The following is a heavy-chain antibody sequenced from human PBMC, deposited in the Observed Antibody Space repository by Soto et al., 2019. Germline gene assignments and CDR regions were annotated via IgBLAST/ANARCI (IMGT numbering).Heavy chain of an antibody. CDR3: AFRTTTVVTQDRDY. J-gene: IGHJ4*02. D-gene: IGHD4-17*01. CDR2: INHSGST. Sequence: PSETLSLTCAVYGGSFSGYYWSWIRQPPGKGLEWIGEINHSGSTNYNPSLKSRVTISVDTSKNQFSLKLSSVTAADTAVYYCAFRTTTVVTQDRDYWGQGTPVTVSS. CDR1: GGSFSGYY. V-gene: IGHV4-34*01.